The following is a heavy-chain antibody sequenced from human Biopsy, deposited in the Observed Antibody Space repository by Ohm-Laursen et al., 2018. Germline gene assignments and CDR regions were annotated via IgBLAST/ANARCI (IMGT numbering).Heavy chain of an antibody. CDR2: SNPNSGNA. Sequence: GSSVKVSCKASGYTFAGYYLHWVRQAPGHGLGWMGWSNPNSGNANYAQSFQGRLTVTRDTSISTAYMELTSLTFDDTAIYYCARVPAYPSIDGYYGLDLWGQGTTVIVSS. CDR1: GYTFAGYY. V-gene: IGHV1-2*02. D-gene: IGHD3-9*01. CDR3: ARVPAYPSIDGYYGLDL. J-gene: IGHJ6*02.